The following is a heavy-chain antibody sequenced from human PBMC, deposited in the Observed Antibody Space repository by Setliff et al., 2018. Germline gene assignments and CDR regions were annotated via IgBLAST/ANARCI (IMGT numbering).Heavy chain of an antibody. J-gene: IGHJ6*02. CDR3: ARSFSPAAGTGRFYYYYGMDV. D-gene: IGHD6-13*01. V-gene: IGHV1-2*04. Sequence: PSVKVSCKASGYTFTGYYMHWVRQAPGQGLEWMGWINPNSGGTNYAQKFQGWVTMTRDTSISTAYMELSRLRSDDTAVYYCARSFSPAAGTGRFYYYYGMDVWGQGTTVTVSS. CDR2: INPNSGGT. CDR1: GYTFTGYY.